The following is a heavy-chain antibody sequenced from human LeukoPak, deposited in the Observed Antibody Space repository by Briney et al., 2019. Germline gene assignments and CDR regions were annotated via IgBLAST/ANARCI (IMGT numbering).Heavy chain of an antibody. CDR3: ARRAGAYSHPYDY. D-gene: IGHD4/OR15-4a*01. Sequence: GGSLRLSCAASGLTFSSYSMNWVRQAPGKGLEWVAYISSFSGTIYYADSVKGRFTISRDNSKNTLYLQMNSLRAEDTAVYYCARRAGAYSHPYDYWGQGTLVTVSS. V-gene: IGHV3-48*01. J-gene: IGHJ4*02. CDR2: ISSFSGTI. CDR1: GLTFSSYS.